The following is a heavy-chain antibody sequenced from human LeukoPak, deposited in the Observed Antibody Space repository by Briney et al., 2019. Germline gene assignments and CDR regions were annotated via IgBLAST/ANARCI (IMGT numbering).Heavy chain of an antibody. CDR1: GYTFTSYY. CDR3: ARDRMESGWGNPFDY. V-gene: IGHV1-46*01. J-gene: IGHJ4*02. D-gene: IGHD7-27*01. CDR2: INPSGGST. Sequence: ASVKVSCKASGYTFTSYYMHWVRQAPGQGLEWMGIINPSGGSTSYAQKFQGRVTMTRDTSTSTVYMELSSLRSEDTAVYYCARDRMESGWGNPFDYWGQGTLVTVSS.